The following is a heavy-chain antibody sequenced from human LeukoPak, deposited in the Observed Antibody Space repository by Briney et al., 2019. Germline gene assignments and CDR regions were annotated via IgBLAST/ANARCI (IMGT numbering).Heavy chain of an antibody. CDR1: GFTFSNYG. CDR2: ISNDGSDK. D-gene: IGHD6-13*01. V-gene: IGHV3-30*18. CDR3: AKKLAAARTGSAFDI. J-gene: IGHJ3*02. Sequence: PGRSLRLSCAASGFTFSNYGMHWVRQAPGKGLEWVAFISNDGSDKYYSDSVKGRFTISRDDSKNTLYLQMNSLRAEDTAVYYCAKKLAAARTGSAFDIWGQGTMVTVSS.